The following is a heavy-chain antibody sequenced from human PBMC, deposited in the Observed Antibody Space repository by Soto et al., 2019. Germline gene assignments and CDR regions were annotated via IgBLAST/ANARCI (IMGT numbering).Heavy chain of an antibody. J-gene: IGHJ4*02. V-gene: IGHV3-48*01. CDR2: ISSSTSTI. D-gene: IGHD3-10*01. Sequence: GGSLRLSCAGSGFTFTSYGMNWVRQAPGKGLEWVSYISSSTSTIYYSDSVKGRFTISRDNAKNSLYLQMNSLRAEDTAVYYCASGVYGSGSYYPQPFDYWGQGTLVTVSS. CDR3: ASGVYGSGSYYPQPFDY. CDR1: GFTFTSYG.